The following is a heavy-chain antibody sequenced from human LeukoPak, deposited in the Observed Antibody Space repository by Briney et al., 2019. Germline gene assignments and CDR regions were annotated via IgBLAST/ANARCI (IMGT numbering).Heavy chain of an antibody. CDR2: ISSSSSYI. CDR3: ARDLWDYFDSSGYYPPDY. D-gene: IGHD3-22*01. Sequence: PGGSLRLSCAVSGFTFSSYSMNWVRQAPGKGLEWVSSISSSSSYIYYADSVRGRFTISRDNAKNSLYLQMNSLRAEDTAVYYCARDLWDYFDSSGYYPPDYWGQGTLVTVSS. J-gene: IGHJ4*02. V-gene: IGHV3-21*01. CDR1: GFTFSSYS.